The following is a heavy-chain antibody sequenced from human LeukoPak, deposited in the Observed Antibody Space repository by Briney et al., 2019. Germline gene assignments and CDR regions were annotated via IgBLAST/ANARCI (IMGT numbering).Heavy chain of an antibody. CDR3: ARGSSGSFDS. Sequence: PGGSLRLSCAASGFTFSDHYMDWVRQAPGKGLDWVASIKPDGSETYYVDSVKGRFTISRDNAQSSLFLQLYSLRAEDTAVYFCARGSSGSFDSWGQGALVTVSA. CDR2: IKPDGSET. J-gene: IGHJ5*01. V-gene: IGHV3-7*04. CDR1: GFTFSDHY. D-gene: IGHD1-26*01.